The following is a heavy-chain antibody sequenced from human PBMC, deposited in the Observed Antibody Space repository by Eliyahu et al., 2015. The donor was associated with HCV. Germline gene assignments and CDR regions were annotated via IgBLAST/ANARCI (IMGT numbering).Heavy chain of an antibody. J-gene: IGHJ4*02. D-gene: IGHD1-26*01. CDR2: IYYSGST. CDR1: GGXXSXSSNY. CDR3: AREEQVEGWELRGY. Sequence: QLQLQESGPGLVKPSETLSLTCTVSGGXXSXSSNYWGXIRQXPGKGLEWIGSIYYSGSTYYNPSLKSRVTISVDTSKNQFSLKLSSVTAADTAVYYCAREEQVEGWELRGYWGQGTLVTVSS. V-gene: IGHV4-39*07.